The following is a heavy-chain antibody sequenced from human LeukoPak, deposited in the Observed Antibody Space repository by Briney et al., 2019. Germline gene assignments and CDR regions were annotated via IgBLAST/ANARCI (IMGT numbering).Heavy chain of an antibody. CDR1: GGSISSGGYS. V-gene: IGHV4-30-2*01. J-gene: IGHJ4*02. CDR2: IYHSGST. D-gene: IGHD2-15*01. Sequence: SETLSLTCAVSGGSISSGGYSWSWIRRPPGKGLEWIGYIYHSGSTYYNPSLKSRVTISVDRSKNQFSLKLSSVTAADMAVYYCARAGGGWYYFDYWGQGTLVTVSS. CDR3: ARAGGGWYYFDY.